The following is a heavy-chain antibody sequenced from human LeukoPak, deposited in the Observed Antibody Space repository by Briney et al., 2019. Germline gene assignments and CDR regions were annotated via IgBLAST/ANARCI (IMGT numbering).Heavy chain of an antibody. J-gene: IGHJ6*03. CDR3: ARTGFHYYYMDV. Sequence: GASVKVSCKASGYTFTNYYMHWVRQAPGQGLEWMGIINPSGGSTTYAQNFQGRVTMTTDTSTSTAYMELRSLRSDDTAVYYCARTGFHYYYMDVWGKGTTVTVSS. CDR1: GYTFTNYY. CDR2: INPSGGST. D-gene: IGHD3-9*01. V-gene: IGHV1-46*01.